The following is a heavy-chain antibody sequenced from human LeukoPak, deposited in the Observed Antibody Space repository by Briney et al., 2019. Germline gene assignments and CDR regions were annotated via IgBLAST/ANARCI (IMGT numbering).Heavy chain of an antibody. J-gene: IGHJ4*02. D-gene: IGHD3-22*01. CDR3: ARAQDYYGSSGYQLDY. CDR2: IIPIFGSA. CDR1: GGTFSSYA. Sequence: GASVKVSCKASGGTFSSYAISWVRQAPGQGLEWMGGIIPIFGSANYAEKFQDRVTITADKSTSTAYMELNSLRSEDTAVYYCARAQDYYGSSGYQLDYWGQGTLVTVSS. V-gene: IGHV1-69*06.